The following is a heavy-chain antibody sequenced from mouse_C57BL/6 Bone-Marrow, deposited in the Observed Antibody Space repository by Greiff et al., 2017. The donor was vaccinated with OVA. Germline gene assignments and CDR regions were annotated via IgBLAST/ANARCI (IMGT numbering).Heavy chain of an antibody. CDR3: TTEGGTSYWYFDV. V-gene: IGHV14-1*01. CDR1: GFHIKDYY. Sequence: VQLQQSGAELVRPGASVKLSCTASGFHIKDYYMHWVKQRPEQGLEWIGRIDPEDGDTEYAPKFQGKATMTADKSSNTAYLQLRSLTSEDTAVYYCTTEGGTSYWYFDVWGTGTTVTVSS. D-gene: IGHD4-1*01. J-gene: IGHJ1*03. CDR2: IDPEDGDT.